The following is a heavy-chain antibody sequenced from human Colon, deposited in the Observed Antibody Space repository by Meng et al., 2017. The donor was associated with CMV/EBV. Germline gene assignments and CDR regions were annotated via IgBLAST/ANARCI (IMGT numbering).Heavy chain of an antibody. D-gene: IGHD3-16*01. CDR1: GFIFSNYW. Sequence: GGSLRLSCAASGFIFSNYWMSWVRQAPGKGLEWVANIKQDGSEKYYVDSVKGRFTISRDNAKNSLYLQMNSLRAEDTAIYYCARAQMSTDGGGTSGMDVWGPGTTVTVSS. V-gene: IGHV3-7*01. J-gene: IGHJ6*02. CDR3: ARAQMSTDGGGTSGMDV. CDR2: IKQDGSEK.